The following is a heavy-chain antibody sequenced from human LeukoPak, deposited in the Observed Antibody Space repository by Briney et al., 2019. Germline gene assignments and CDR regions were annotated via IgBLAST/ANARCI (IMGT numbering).Heavy chain of an antibody. J-gene: IGHJ3*02. CDR2: ISAYNGNT. Sequence: ASVKVSCKASGYTFTSYGISWVRQAPGQGLEWMGWISAYNGNTNYAQKLQGRVTMTTDTSTSTAYMELRSLRSDDTAVYYCARDPSRKWELLTADAFDIWGQGTMVTVSS. CDR3: ARDPSRKWELLTADAFDI. V-gene: IGHV1-18*01. CDR1: GYTFTSYG. D-gene: IGHD1-26*01.